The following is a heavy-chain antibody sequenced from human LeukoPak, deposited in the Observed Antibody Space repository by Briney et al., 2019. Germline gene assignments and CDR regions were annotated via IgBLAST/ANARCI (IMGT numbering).Heavy chain of an antibody. J-gene: IGHJ4*02. CDR2: ISGSGGST. D-gene: IGHD2-2*01. CDR3: ATDPPDCSSTSCLAYYFDY. V-gene: IGHV3-23*01. CDR1: GVTFSSYA. Sequence: GGSLRLSCAASGVTFSSYAMSWVRQAPGKGLEWVSAISGSGGSTYYADSVKGRFTISRDNSKNTLYLQMNSLRAEDTAVYYCATDPPDCSSTSCLAYYFDYWGQGTLVTVSS.